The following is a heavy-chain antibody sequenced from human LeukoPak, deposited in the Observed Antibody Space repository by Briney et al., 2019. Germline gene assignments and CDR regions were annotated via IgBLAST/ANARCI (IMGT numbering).Heavy chain of an antibody. J-gene: IGHJ4*02. V-gene: IGHV4-34*01. CDR2: INHSGST. CDR3: ARGPIEERVAVKGGFDY. D-gene: IGHD6-19*01. CDR1: GGSFSGYY. Sequence: PSETLSLTCAVYGGSFSGYYWSWIRQPPGKGLEWIGEINHSGSTNYNPSLKSRVTISVDTSKNQFSLKLSSVTAADTAVYYCARGPIEERVAVKGGFDYWGQGTLVTVSS.